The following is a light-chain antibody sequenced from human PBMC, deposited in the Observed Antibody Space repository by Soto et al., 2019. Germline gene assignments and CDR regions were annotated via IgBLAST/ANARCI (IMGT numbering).Light chain of an antibody. Sequence: EIVLTQSPGTLSLSPGERATLSCRASQSVSSSYLAWYQQKPGQAPRLLIYDASRATGIPDRFSGSGSGTDFPLTIPRLEPEDFAVYYCQHYGTSALFGPGTKVDI. V-gene: IGKV3-20*01. CDR3: QHYGTSAL. CDR2: DAS. J-gene: IGKJ3*01. CDR1: QSVSSSY.